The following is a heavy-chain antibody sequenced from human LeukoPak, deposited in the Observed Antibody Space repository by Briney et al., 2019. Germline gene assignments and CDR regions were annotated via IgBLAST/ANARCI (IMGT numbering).Heavy chain of an antibody. D-gene: IGHD6-19*01. V-gene: IGHV3-73*01. CDR3: TRHEGIAVPDY. CDR2: IRSKANSYAT. Sequence: GGSLRLSRAASGFTFSGSAMHWVRQASGKGLEWVGRIRSKANSYATAYAASVKGRFTISRDDSKNTAYLQMNSLKTEDTAVYYCTRHEGIAVPDYWGQGTLVTVSS. CDR1: GFTFSGSA. J-gene: IGHJ4*02.